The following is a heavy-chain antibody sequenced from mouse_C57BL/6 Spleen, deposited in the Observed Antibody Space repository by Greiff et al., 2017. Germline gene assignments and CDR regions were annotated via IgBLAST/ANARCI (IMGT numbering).Heavy chain of an antibody. CDR1: GFSFNTYA. CDR3: VRHVRIDYGSSYGSWYFDV. V-gene: IGHV10-1*01. Sequence: DVQLVESGGGLVQPKGSLKLSCAASGFSFNTYAMNWVRQAPGKGLEWVARIRSKSNNYATYYADSVKDRFTISRDDSESMLYLQMNNLKTEDTAMYYCVRHVRIDYGSSYGSWYFDVWGTGTTVTVSS. CDR2: IRSKSNNYAT. D-gene: IGHD1-1*01. J-gene: IGHJ1*03.